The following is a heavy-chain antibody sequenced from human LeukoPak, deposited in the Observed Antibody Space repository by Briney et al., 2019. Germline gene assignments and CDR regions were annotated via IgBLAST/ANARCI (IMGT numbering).Heavy chain of an antibody. Sequence: GDSLKISCKGAGYSFTSYWIGWVRQMPGKGLEWMGIIYPGDSDTRYSPSFQGQVTISADKSISTAYLQWSSPKASDTAMYYCARQIIAAAGDAFDIWGQGTMVTVSS. V-gene: IGHV5-51*01. J-gene: IGHJ3*02. CDR2: IYPGDSDT. CDR3: ARQIIAAAGDAFDI. D-gene: IGHD6-13*01. CDR1: GYSFTSYW.